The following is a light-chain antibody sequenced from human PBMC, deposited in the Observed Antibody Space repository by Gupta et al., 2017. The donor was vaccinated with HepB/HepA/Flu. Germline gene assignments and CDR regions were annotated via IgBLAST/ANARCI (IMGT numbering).Light chain of an antibody. CDR2: GAS. CDR1: QSISGS. CDR3: QQDKDWPLT. J-gene: IGKJ4*01. V-gene: IGKV3-15*01. Sequence: EIVMTQSPATLSVSPGERATLSCRASQSISGSLAWYQQKPGQAPRLLIYGASTGATDVPARFSGSGSGTEYTLTISGLQSEDFAIYYCQQDKDWPLTFGGGTKVEIK.